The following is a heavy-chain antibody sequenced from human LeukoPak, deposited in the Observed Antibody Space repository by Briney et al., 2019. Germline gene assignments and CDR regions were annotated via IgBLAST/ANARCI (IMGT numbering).Heavy chain of an antibody. V-gene: IGHV3-48*02. J-gene: IGHJ4*02. CDR1: GYTFSSFS. CDR3: ATPGGYGYYFDY. Sequence: GGSLRLSCAASGYTFSSFSMNWVRQAPGKGLEWLSYISSGSNTKYYADSVKGRFTISRDNAKNSLYLQMNSLRDEDTAVYYCATPGGYGYYFDYWGQGTLVTVSS. D-gene: IGHD1-1*01. CDR2: ISSGSNTK.